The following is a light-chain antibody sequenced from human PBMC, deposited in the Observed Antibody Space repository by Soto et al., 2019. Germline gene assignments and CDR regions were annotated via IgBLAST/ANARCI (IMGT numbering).Light chain of an antibody. V-gene: IGKV3-15*01. J-gene: IGKJ2*01. CDR3: QQYNNRPPDT. CDR1: QSINNN. CDR2: GAS. Sequence: EIVMTQSPATLSGSPGERATLSCRASQSINNNLAWYQQKPGQAPRLLVYGASTRAAGIPARFSGSGSGTEFSLTISSLQSEDFAVYYCQQYNNRPPDTFGQGTKLEIK.